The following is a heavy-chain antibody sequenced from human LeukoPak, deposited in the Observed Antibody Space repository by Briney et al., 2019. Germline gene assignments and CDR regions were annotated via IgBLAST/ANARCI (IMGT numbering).Heavy chain of an antibody. V-gene: IGHV4-4*07. J-gene: IGHJ3*02. Sequence: SETLSLTCTVSGDSVNSYYWSWIRQPAGKGLEWIGRISPSGSTNYNPSLQSRVILSVDTSGNQLSLKLSSVTAADTAVYYCARGPYYGPGSTRPAFDIWGQGTMVTVSS. CDR3: ARGPYYGPGSTRPAFDI. CDR2: ISPSGST. D-gene: IGHD3-10*01. CDR1: GDSVNSYY.